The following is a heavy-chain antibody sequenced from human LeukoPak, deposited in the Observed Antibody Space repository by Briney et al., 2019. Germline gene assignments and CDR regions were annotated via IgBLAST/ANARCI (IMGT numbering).Heavy chain of an antibody. D-gene: IGHD3-22*01. CDR1: GFTFSSYS. V-gene: IGHV3-21*01. CDR2: ISSSSSYI. CDR3: ARGEHYYDSSGYYYPREGWFDP. Sequence: PGGSLRLSCAASGFTFSSYSMNWVRQAPGKGLEWVSSISSSSSYIYYADSVKGRFTISRDNAKNSLYLQMNSLRAEDTAVYYCARGEHYYDSSGYYYPREGWFDPWGQGTLVTVSS. J-gene: IGHJ5*02.